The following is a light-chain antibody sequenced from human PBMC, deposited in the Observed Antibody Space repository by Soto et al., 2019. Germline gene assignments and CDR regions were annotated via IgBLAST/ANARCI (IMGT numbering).Light chain of an antibody. Sequence: QSALTQPASVSGSPGQSITISCTGTNSDGGYYKDVSWYQQHPGKAPKLMIYAVTYRPSGVSNLFSGSKSGNTASLTISGLQDDDEDYYCCSSYATCSTVFGTGTKVTVL. CDR2: AVT. CDR3: SSYATCSTV. V-gene: IGLV2-14*03. J-gene: IGLJ1*01. CDR1: NSDGGYYKD.